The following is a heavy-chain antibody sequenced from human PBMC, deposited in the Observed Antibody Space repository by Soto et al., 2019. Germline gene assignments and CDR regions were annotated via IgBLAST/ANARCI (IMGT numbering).Heavy chain of an antibody. CDR2: INPAPAST. Sequence: QVQLVQSGAEVKKSGAAVKISCKTSGFTFTSYYLHWVRQAPGQGLEWMGLINPAPASTNYAEKLQGGVPLTGDRASNTVYRQLARLTSEDTGVYYCARGGWAGYRSEGGVALWGQGTQITVSS. J-gene: IGHJ4*02. V-gene: IGHV1-46*01. CDR1: GFTFTSYY. CDR3: ARGGWAGYRSEGGVAL. D-gene: IGHD6-19*01.